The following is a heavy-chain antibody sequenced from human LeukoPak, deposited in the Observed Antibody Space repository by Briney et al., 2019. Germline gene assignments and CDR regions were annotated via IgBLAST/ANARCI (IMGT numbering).Heavy chain of an antibody. CDR2: IIPIFGTA. Sequence: SVKVSCKASGGTFSSYAISWVRQAPGQGLEWMGGIIPIFGTANYAQKFQGRVTITADESTSTVYMELSSLRSEDTAVYYCARAIVGASILPGSFYYWGQGTLVTVSS. D-gene: IGHD1-26*01. CDR1: GGTFSSYA. CDR3: ARAIVGASILPGSFYY. V-gene: IGHV1-69*01. J-gene: IGHJ4*02.